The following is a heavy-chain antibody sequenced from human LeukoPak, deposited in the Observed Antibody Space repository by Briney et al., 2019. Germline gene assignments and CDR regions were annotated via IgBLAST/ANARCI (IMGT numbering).Heavy chain of an antibody. V-gene: IGHV3-23*01. J-gene: IGHJ4*02. Sequence: PGGSLGLSCAASGFTFSGSALHWVRQAPGKGLEWVSAITGSGGRTYYADSVKGRFTISRDNSKNTLYLQMNSLRAEDTAIYYCAKEYTGTFSPFPSYFGSWGQGTLVTVSS. CDR1: GFTFSGSA. D-gene: IGHD1-26*01. CDR2: ITGSGGRT. CDR3: AKEYTGTFSPFPSYFGS.